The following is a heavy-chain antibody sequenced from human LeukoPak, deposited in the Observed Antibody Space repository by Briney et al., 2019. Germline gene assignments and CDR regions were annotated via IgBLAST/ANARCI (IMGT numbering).Heavy chain of an antibody. J-gene: IGHJ6*02. CDR2: ICCSGST. V-gene: IGHV4-59*01. CDR3: ARGTAFYYYYGMDV. D-gene: IGHD5-18*01. Sequence: SETLSLTCTVSGGSISSYYWSWIRQPPGKGLEWIGYICCSGSTNYNPSLKSRVTISVDTSKNQFSLKLSSVTTADTAVYYCARGTAFYYYYGMDVWGQGTTVTVSS. CDR1: GGSISSYY.